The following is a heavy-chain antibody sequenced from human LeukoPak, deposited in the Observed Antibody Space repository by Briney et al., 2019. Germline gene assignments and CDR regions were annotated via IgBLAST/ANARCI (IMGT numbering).Heavy chain of an antibody. D-gene: IGHD3-16*02. CDR2: ISGSGGST. Sequence: AGGSLRLSCAASGFTFSSYAMSWVRQAPGKGLEWVSAISGSGGSTYYADSVKGRFTISRDNSKNTLYLQMNSLRAEDTAVYYCAKNGGIYDYVWGSYHYYFDYWGQGTLVTVSS. CDR1: GFTFSSYA. J-gene: IGHJ4*02. V-gene: IGHV3-23*01. CDR3: AKNGGIYDYVWGSYHYYFDY.